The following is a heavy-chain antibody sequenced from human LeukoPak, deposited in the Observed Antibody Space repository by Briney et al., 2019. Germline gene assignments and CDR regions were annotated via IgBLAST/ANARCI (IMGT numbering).Heavy chain of an antibody. CDR1: GFTFSRYW. J-gene: IGHJ4*02. D-gene: IGHD2-21*02. CDR3: ARAEGYCGGDCYYPFDY. V-gene: IGHV3-7*01. Sequence: GGSLRLSCAASGFTFSRYWMSWVRQAPGKVLEWVANIKQDGSEKYYVDSVKGRFTISRDNAKNSLYLQMNSLRAEDTAVYYCARAEGYCGGDCYYPFDYWGQGTLVTVSS. CDR2: IKQDGSEK.